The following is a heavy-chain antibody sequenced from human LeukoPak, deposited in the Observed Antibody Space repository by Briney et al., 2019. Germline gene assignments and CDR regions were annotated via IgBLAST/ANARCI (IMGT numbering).Heavy chain of an antibody. V-gene: IGHV1-2*02. CDR2: INPNSGGT. CDR3: ARDYSGYDGGNDF. CDR1: GYTFTGYY. D-gene: IGHD5-12*01. J-gene: IGHJ4*02. Sequence: ASVKVSCKASGYTFTGYYMHWVRQAPGQGLEWMGWINPNSGGTNYAQKLQGRVTMTRDTSTSTVYMELSSLRSEDTAVYYCARDYSGYDGGNDFWGQGTLVTVSS.